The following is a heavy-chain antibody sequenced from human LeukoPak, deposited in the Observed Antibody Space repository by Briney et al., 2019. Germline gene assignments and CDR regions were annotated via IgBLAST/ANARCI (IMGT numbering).Heavy chain of an antibody. J-gene: IGHJ5*02. V-gene: IGHV4-59*01. D-gene: IGHD2-15*01. CDR1: GGSISSYY. CDR2: IYYSGST. Sequence: SETLSLTCTVSGGSISSYYWSWLRQPPGKGLGWIGYIYYSGSTDYNPSLKSRVTISVDTPKNQFSLKLSSVTAADTAVYYCARVAVAWFDPCGQGTLVTVSS. CDR3: ARVAVAWFDP.